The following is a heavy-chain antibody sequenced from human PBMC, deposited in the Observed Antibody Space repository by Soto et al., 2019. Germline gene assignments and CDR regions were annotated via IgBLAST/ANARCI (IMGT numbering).Heavy chain of an antibody. J-gene: IGHJ4*02. CDR2: ISGSGGST. Sequence: EVQLLESGGGLVQPGGSLRLSCAASGFTFSSYAMRCVRQSPGMWLEWVSAISGSGGSTYYADSVKGRCTISRYNSKNTLYLPMNSLRAEDTAVYYCAKVTTVTPIGFDYWGQGTLVTVSS. V-gene: IGHV3-23*01. CDR3: AKVTTVTPIGFDY. CDR1: GFTFSSYA. D-gene: IGHD4-4*01.